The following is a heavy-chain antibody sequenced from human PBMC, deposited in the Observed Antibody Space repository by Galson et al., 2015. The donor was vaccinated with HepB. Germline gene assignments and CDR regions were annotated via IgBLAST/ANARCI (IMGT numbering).Heavy chain of an antibody. J-gene: IGHJ6*02. CDR1: GFTFSSYW. V-gene: IGHV3-74*01. CDR3: ARSYSYGSYYYYYYGMDV. Sequence: SLRLSCAASGFTFSSYWMHWVRQAPGKGLVWVSRINSDGSSTSYADSVKGRFTISRDNAKNTLYLQMNSLRAEDTAVYYCARSYSYGSYYYYYYGMDVWGQGTMVTVSS. D-gene: IGHD5-18*01. CDR2: INSDGSST.